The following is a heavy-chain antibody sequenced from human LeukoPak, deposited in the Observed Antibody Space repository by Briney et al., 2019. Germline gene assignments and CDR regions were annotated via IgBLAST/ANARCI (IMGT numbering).Heavy chain of an antibody. Sequence: PGESLKISCKGSGYSFTSHWIGRVRQMPGKGLEWMGIIYPGDSDTKYSPSFQGQVTISADKSISTAYLQCSSLKASDTAMYYCARTVTVTTGYFDYWGQGTLVTVSS. CDR3: ARTVTVTTGYFDY. CDR1: GYSFTSHW. J-gene: IGHJ4*02. CDR2: IYPGDSDT. D-gene: IGHD4-17*01. V-gene: IGHV5-51*01.